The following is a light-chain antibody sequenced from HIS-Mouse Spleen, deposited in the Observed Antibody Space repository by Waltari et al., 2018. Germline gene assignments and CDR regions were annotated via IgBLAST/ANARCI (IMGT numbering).Light chain of an antibody. J-gene: IGKJ3*01. Sequence: EIVMTQSPATLSVSPGERATLSCRASQSVSSTLAWYQQKPGQAPRLLIYGASTRATGIPARFSGSESGTEFTLTISSLQSEDFAVYYCQQYNNWPPFTFGPGTKVDIK. CDR2: GAS. V-gene: IGKV3-15*01. CDR3: QQYNNWPPFT. CDR1: QSVSST.